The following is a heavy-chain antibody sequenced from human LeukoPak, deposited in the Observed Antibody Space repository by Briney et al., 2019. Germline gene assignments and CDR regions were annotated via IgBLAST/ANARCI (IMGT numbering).Heavy chain of an antibody. D-gene: IGHD3-3*01. Sequence: GRSLRLSCAASGFTFSSYGMHWVRQAPGKGLEWVAVISYDGSNKYYADSVKGRFTISRDNSKNTLYLQMNSLRAEDTAVYYCAKDRGGLSTYYYYYGMDVWGQGTTVTVSS. CDR3: AKDRGGLSTYYYYYGMDV. V-gene: IGHV3-30*18. CDR2: ISYDGSNK. CDR1: GFTFSSYG. J-gene: IGHJ6*02.